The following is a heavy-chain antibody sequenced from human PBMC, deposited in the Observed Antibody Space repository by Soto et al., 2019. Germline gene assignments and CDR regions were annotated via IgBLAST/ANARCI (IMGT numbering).Heavy chain of an antibody. CDR2: ISSNGDNT. Sequence: GGSLRLSCSASGFTFTTYAIHWVRQAPGKGLEYVSAISSNGDNTYYAESVKGRFTISRDNSKNTLYLQMSSLRTEDTAVYYCVKGGYCSGISCYAPFDSWGQGTLVTVSS. D-gene: IGHD2-2*01. CDR3: VKGGYCSGISCYAPFDS. J-gene: IGHJ4*02. CDR1: GFTFTTYA. V-gene: IGHV3-64D*08.